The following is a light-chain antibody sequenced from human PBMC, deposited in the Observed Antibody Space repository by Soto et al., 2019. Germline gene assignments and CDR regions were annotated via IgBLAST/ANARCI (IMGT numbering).Light chain of an antibody. CDR2: TAS. CDR1: QPIKTW. V-gene: IGKV1-12*02. J-gene: IGKJ3*01. CDR3: QQADSFPFT. Sequence: DIQLTQSPASVSAAVGDRINISCRASQPIKTWLAWYQQKPGKGPKLLIYTASTLETGVPSRFSGSGSGTDFTLTISSLQPEDAAIFSCQQADSFPFTCGPGARV.